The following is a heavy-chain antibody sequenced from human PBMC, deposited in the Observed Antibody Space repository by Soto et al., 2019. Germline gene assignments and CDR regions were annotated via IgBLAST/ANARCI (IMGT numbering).Heavy chain of an antibody. CDR2: IYYSGST. CDR3: AGHYYDSSGYYGSPYYFDY. D-gene: IGHD3-22*01. J-gene: IGHJ4*01. V-gene: IGHV4-31*03. Sequence: PSETLSLTCTVSGGAISSGGYYWSWIRQHPGKGLEWIGYIYYSGSTYYNPSLKSRVTVSVDTSKNQFSLKLTSVAAADTAVYFCAGHYYDSSGYYGSPYYFDYWGHGTLVTVSS. CDR1: GGAISSGGYY.